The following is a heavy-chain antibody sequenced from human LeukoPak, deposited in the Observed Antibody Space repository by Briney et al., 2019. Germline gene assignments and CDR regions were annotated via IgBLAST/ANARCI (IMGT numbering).Heavy chain of an antibody. D-gene: IGHD3-10*01. J-gene: IGHJ4*02. CDR1: GGSISSGDYY. Sequence: PSETLSLTCTVSGGSISSGDYYWSWIRQPPGKGLEWIGYIYYSGSTYYNPSLKSRVTISVDTSKNQFSLKLSSVTAADTAVYYCARHLFGGGFGEFDYWGQGTLVTVSS. CDR3: ARHLFGGGFGEFDY. CDR2: IYYSGST. V-gene: IGHV4-30-4*01.